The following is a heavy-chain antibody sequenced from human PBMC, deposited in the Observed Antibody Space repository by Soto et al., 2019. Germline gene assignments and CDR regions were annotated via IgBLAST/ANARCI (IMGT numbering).Heavy chain of an antibody. CDR2: VYSGGAT. D-gene: IGHD2-21*01. J-gene: IGHJ4*02. CDR3: AGRSLLVAPT. V-gene: IGHV4-39*01. Sequence: KTSETLSLTCTVSGASMTTAAAYWPWIRQPPGKGLEWIGSVYSGGATYYNPSLKGRATISADMSNNQFFLSLTSLTAADTAVYYCAGRSLLVAPTWGQGILVTVS. CDR1: GASMTTAAAY.